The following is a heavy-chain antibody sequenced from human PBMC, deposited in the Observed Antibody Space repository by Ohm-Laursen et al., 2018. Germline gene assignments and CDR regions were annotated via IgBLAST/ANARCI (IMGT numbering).Heavy chain of an antibody. CDR3: ARAVRYQLLSDP. V-gene: IGHV1-8*01. J-gene: IGHJ5*02. CDR2: MNPNSYNT. CDR1: GYTFSSYD. D-gene: IGHD4-23*01. Sequence: ASVKVSCKASGYTFSSYDIIWVRQASGQGPEWMGWMNPNSYNTGYARKFRGRVSMTSDSSISTAYMELYSLTSEDTATYYCARAVRYQLLSDPWGQGTLVTVSS.